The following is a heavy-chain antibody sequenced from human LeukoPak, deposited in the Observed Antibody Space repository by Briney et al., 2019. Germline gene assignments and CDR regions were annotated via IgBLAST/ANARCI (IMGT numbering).Heavy chain of an antibody. CDR2: IWYDGSNK. J-gene: IGHJ4*02. CDR1: GFTFSSYG. D-gene: IGHD3-22*01. Sequence: GSLRLSCAASGFTFSSYGMHWVRQAPGKGVEWVAVIWYDGSNKYYADSVKGRFTISRDNSKNTLYLQMSSLRAEDTAVYYCARDGSYYDSGGYDYWGQGTLVTVSS. V-gene: IGHV3-33*01. CDR3: ARDGSYYDSGGYDY.